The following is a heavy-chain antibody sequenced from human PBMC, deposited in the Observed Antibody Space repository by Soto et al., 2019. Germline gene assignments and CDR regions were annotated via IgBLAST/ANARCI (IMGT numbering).Heavy chain of an antibody. CDR1: GGSISSYY. V-gene: IGHV4-59*08. CDR3: ARHGGEGIVITLGEVIPRVAFDS. D-gene: IGHD3-16*01. J-gene: IGHJ4*02. Sequence: SETLSLTCTVSGGSISSYYWSWIRQPPGKGLEWIGYIYYSGSTNYNPSLTSRVTISVDTSKNQFSLKLPSVTAADTAIYYCARHGGEGIVITLGEVIPRVAFDSWGQGTVVTVSS. CDR2: IYYSGST.